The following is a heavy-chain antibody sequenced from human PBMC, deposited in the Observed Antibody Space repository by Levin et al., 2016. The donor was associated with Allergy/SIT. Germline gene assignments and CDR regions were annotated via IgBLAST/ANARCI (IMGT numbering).Heavy chain of an antibody. D-gene: IGHD2-2*01. CDR2: INWNGGST. V-gene: IGHV3-20*01. CDR3: VKGFCSTISCPQTLAMDV. Sequence: VRQAPGKGLEWVSGINWNGGSTGYADSVKGRFTISRDNAKNSLYLQMNSLRAEDTALYHCVKGFCSTISCPQTLAMDVWGKGTTVTVSS. J-gene: IGHJ6*04.